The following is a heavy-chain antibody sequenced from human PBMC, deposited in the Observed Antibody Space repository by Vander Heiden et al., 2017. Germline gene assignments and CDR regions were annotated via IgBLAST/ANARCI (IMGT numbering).Heavy chain of an antibody. CDR2: ISGSGDHT. CDR3: AKESAAPVNWFDP. V-gene: IGHV3-23*01. D-gene: IGHD6-25*01. CDR1: GFTFSTEA. Sequence: EVQLLESGGGLVQPGGSLRLPCVVSGFTFSTEAMAWVRQAPGKGLEWVSTISGSGDHTYYADSVKGRFTMSRDNSNNILYLHMKSLRAEDTAVYYCAKESAAPVNWFDPWGQGTLVTVSS. J-gene: IGHJ5*02.